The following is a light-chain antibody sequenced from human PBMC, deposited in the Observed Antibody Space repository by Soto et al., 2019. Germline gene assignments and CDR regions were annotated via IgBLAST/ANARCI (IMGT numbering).Light chain of an antibody. CDR2: GAS. Sequence: EIVLTQSPGTLSLSPGERAPLSCRASQSVSSSYLAWYQQKPGQAPRILIYGASSRSTGIPDRFSGSGSGTDFTLTIISLQPEDFAVYYCQQYHHWPPITFGQGTRLEI. J-gene: IGKJ5*01. CDR1: QSVSSSY. CDR3: QQYHHWPPIT. V-gene: IGKV3-20*01.